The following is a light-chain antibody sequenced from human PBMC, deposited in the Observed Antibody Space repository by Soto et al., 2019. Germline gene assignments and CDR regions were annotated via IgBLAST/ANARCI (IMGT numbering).Light chain of an antibody. Sequence: EIVLTQSPGTLSLSPGERATLSCRASRSVSSSYLAWYQQKPGQAPRLLIYGASGRATGIPDRFSGSGSGTDFTLTISRLEPEDVAVYYCQQYGSSTWTFGQGNKVEIK. CDR2: GAS. CDR1: RSVSSSY. J-gene: IGKJ1*01. V-gene: IGKV3-20*01. CDR3: QQYGSSTWT.